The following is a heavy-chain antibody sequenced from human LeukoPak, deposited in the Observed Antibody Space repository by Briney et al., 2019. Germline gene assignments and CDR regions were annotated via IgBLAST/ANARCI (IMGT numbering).Heavy chain of an antibody. Sequence: GGPLRLSCAAPEFTFSSYGWHGSAQAPAKGRGWVAFIRYDGSNKYYADSVKGRFTISRDNSKNTLYLQMNSLRAEDTAVYYCAKVGMTTVTTAYWGQGTLVTVSS. CDR3: AKVGMTTVTTAY. J-gene: IGHJ4*02. CDR1: EFTFSSYG. D-gene: IGHD4-17*01. V-gene: IGHV3-30*02. CDR2: IRYDGSNK.